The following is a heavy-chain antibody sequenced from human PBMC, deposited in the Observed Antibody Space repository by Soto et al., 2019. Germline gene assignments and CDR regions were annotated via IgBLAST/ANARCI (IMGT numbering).Heavy chain of an antibody. CDR3: ARVRGSGYGDYYYYMDV. CDR2: IYYSGST. D-gene: IGHD5-12*01. CDR1: GGSISSGGXY. V-gene: IGHV4-31*03. J-gene: IGHJ6*03. Sequence: SETLSLTCTVSGGSISSGGXYWSWIRQHPGKGLEWIGYIYYSGSTYYNPSLKSRVTISVDTSKNQFSLKLSSVTAADTAVYYCARVRGSGYGDYYYYMDVWGKGTTVTVSS.